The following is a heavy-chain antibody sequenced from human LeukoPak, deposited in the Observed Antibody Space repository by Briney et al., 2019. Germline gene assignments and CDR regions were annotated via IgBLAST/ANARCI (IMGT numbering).Heavy chain of an antibody. CDR3: ASDFGQQQLGY. CDR1: GFTFSNSW. D-gene: IGHD6-13*01. J-gene: IGHJ4*02. V-gene: IGHV3-7*04. CDR2: IKPDGGEK. Sequence: GGSLRLSCAGSGFTFSNSWMSWVRQAPGKGLERVAYIKPDGGEKSYADSVKGRFTISRDNAKNSVYLQMNSLRADDTAVYYCASDFGQQQLGYWGQGTLVTVSS.